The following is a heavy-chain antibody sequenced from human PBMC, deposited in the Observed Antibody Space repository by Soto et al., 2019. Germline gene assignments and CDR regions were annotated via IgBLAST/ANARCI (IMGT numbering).Heavy chain of an antibody. J-gene: IGHJ4*02. V-gene: IGHV3-7*03. CDR3: AREGWELPAALFDY. CDR2: IKKDGSEK. Sequence: GGSLRLSCAASGFTFSIYWMTWVRQAPGKGLEWVANIKKDGSEKYYVDSVKGRFTISRDNAKNSLYLQMNSLRAEDTAVYYCAREGWELPAALFDYWGQGILVTVSS. D-gene: IGHD2-2*01. CDR1: GFTFSIYW.